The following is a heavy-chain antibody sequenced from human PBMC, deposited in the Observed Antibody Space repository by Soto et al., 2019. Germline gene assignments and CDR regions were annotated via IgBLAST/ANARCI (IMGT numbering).Heavy chain of an antibody. J-gene: IGHJ3*02. Sequence: ASVKVSCKASGYTFTGYYMHWVRQAPGQGLEWMGWINPNSGGTNYAQKFQGWVTMTRDTSISTAYMELSRLRSDDTAVYYCARGGIDSSRYPDAFDIWGQGTMVTVSS. D-gene: IGHD3-22*01. V-gene: IGHV1-2*04. CDR3: ARGGIDSSRYPDAFDI. CDR1: GYTFTGYY. CDR2: INPNSGGT.